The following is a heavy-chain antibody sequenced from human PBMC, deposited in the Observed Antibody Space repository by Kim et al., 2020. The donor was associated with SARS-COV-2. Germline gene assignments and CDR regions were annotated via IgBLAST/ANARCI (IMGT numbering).Heavy chain of an antibody. CDR2: ISWNSGSI. CDR1: GFTFDDYA. V-gene: IGHV3-9*01. Sequence: GGSLRLSCAASGFTFDDYAMHWVRQAPGKGLEWVSGISWNSGSIGYADSVKGRFTISRDNAKNSLYLQMNSLRAEDTALYYCAKDMDRSSSWYSGFDYWGQGTLVTVSS. CDR3: AKDMDRSSSWYSGFDY. J-gene: IGHJ4*02. D-gene: IGHD6-13*01.